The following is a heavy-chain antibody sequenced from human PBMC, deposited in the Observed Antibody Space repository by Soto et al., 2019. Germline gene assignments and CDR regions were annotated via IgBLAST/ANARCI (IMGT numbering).Heavy chain of an antibody. CDR1: GDSISSVNW. CDR2: IYHTGIT. V-gene: IGHV4-4*02. J-gene: IGHJ6*02. CDR3: ARVRSSGWPFYYYYGMDV. Sequence: PSETLSLTCAVSGDSISSVNWWSWVRQSPGQGLEWIGDIYHTGITNYNPSLQSRVTISVDKSKNEFSLNLTSVTAADTAVYYCARVRSSGWPFYYYYGMDVWGQGTTVTVSS. D-gene: IGHD6-19*01.